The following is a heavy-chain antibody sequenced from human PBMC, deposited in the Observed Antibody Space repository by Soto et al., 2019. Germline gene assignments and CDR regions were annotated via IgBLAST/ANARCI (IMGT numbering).Heavy chain of an antibody. CDR1: GYTFTSYT. Sequence: ASVKVSCKASGYTFTSYTMHWVRQAPGQRLEWMGWINAGNGNTKYSQKFQGRVTITRDTSASTAYMELSSLRSDDTAVYYCARDYSSSWSSRNAPLDYWGQGTLVTVSS. V-gene: IGHV1-3*01. D-gene: IGHD6-13*01. J-gene: IGHJ4*02. CDR3: ARDYSSSWSSRNAPLDY. CDR2: INAGNGNT.